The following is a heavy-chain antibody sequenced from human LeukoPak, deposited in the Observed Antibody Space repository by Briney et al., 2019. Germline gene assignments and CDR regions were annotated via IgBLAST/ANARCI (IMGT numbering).Heavy chain of an antibody. CDR3: AREDATLWWFDP. J-gene: IGHJ5*02. Sequence: PSETLSLTCTVSGDSISSSNYYWGWIRQPPGKGLEWIGSISYSGSTYYNPSLKSRVTISLDTSKIQFSLRLNSVTAADTAVYYCAREDATLWWFDPWGQGTLVTVSS. CDR2: ISYSGST. V-gene: IGHV4-39*02. CDR1: GDSISSSNYY. D-gene: IGHD2-21*01.